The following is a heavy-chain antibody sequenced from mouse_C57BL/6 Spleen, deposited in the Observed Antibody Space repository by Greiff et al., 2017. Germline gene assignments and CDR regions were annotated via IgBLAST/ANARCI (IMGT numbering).Heavy chain of an antibody. J-gene: IGHJ2*01. D-gene: IGHD2-1*01. CDR3: ARDGYGIYGFDY. V-gene: IGHV1-82*01. Sequence: QVQLQQSGPELVKPGASVKISCKASGYAFSSSWMNWVKQRPVKGLEWIGRIYPGDGDTNYNGKLKGKATLTADKSSSTAYMQLSSLTSEDSAVYFCARDGYGIYGFDYWGQGTTLTVSS. CDR1: GYAFSSSW. CDR2: IYPGDGDT.